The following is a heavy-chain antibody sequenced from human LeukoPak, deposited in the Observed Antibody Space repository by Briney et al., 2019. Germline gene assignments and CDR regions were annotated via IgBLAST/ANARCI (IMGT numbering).Heavy chain of an antibody. V-gene: IGHV3-7*01. CDR1: GFTLNNYA. J-gene: IGHJ4*02. D-gene: IGHD5-18*01. CDR2: INQGGSEK. CDR3: ARDETALDS. Sequence: GGSLRLSCAASGFTLNNYAMSWVRQAPEKGLEWVANINQGGSEKYYVDSVKGRLTISRDNAKNSLYLQMNSLRAEDTAVYYCARDETALDSWGQGTLVTVSS.